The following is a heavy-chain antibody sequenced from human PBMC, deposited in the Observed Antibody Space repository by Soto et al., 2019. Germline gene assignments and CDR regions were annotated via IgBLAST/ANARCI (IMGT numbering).Heavy chain of an antibody. V-gene: IGHV4-61*01. CDR2: IYYSGST. J-gene: IGHJ4*02. CDR3: ARVSISWRLVNYFDY. CDR1: GGSVSSGSYY. D-gene: IGHD2-2*01. Sequence: SETLSLTCTVSGGSVSSGSYYWSWIRQPPGKGLECIGYIYYSGSTNYNPSLKSRVTISVDTSKNQFSLKLSSVTAADTAVYYCARVSISWRLVNYFDYWGQGTLVTVSS.